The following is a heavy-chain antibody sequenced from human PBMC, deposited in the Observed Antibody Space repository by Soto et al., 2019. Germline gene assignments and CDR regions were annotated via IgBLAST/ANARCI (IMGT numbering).Heavy chain of an antibody. V-gene: IGHV3-23*01. Sequence: LRLSCAASGFTFSSYAMSWVRQAPGKGLEWVSAISGSGGSTYYADSVKGRFTISRDNSKNTLYLQMNSLRAEDTAVYYCAKGGYCSSTSCYPLDYWGQGTLVTVSS. CDR1: GFTFSSYA. D-gene: IGHD2-2*01. J-gene: IGHJ4*02. CDR3: AKGGYCSSTSCYPLDY. CDR2: ISGSGGST.